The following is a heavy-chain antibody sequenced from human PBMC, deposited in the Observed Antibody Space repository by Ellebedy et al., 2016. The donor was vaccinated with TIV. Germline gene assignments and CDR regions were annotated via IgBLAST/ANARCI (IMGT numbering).Heavy chain of an antibody. CDR2: IKQDGSEI. V-gene: IGHV3-7*01. Sequence: GESLKISXAGSGFTFSNYWMSWVRQAPGKGLEWVANIKQDGSEIYYVDSVKGRFTISRDNAKNSLYLQMNSLRAEDTAVYYCARDKIVGATYFDYWGQGTLVTVSS. D-gene: IGHD1-26*01. J-gene: IGHJ4*02. CDR1: GFTFSNYW. CDR3: ARDKIVGATYFDY.